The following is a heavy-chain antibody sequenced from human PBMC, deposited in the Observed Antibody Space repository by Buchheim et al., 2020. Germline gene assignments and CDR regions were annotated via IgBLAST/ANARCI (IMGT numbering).Heavy chain of an antibody. Sequence: QVQLQESGPGLVKFSVTLSLTCTVSDYSIDSAYYWAWIRQPPGRGLQWVGTIYYSGSTHYNPSLKSRVTVSFGKSYNQFSLKLSCVTAADTAVYFCARVLGATWATRAFDYWGQGTL. D-gene: IGHD1-26*01. CDR1: DYSIDSAYY. J-gene: IGHJ4*02. CDR2: IYYSGST. V-gene: IGHV4-38-2*02. CDR3: ARVLGATWATRAFDY.